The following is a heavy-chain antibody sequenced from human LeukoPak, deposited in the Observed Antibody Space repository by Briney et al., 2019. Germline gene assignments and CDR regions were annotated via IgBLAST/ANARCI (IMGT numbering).Heavy chain of an antibody. CDR1: GFTFSSYA. D-gene: IGHD3-9*01. J-gene: IGHJ4*02. V-gene: IGHV3-30-3*01. Sequence: GGSLRLSCAASGFTFSSYAMHWVRQAPGKGLEWVAVISYDGSNKYYADSVKGRFTISRDNSKNTLYLQMNSLRAEDTAVYYCAREGSTYYDILTGRHPLDYWGQGTLVTVSS. CDR2: ISYDGSNK. CDR3: AREGSTYYDILTGRHPLDY.